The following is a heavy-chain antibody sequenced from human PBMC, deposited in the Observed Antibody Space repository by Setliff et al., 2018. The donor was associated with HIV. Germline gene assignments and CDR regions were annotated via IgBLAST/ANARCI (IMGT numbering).Heavy chain of an antibody. Sequence: SETLSLTCTVSGGSMSTYYWSWIRQPPGKGLEWIGCIYTSGSTNYNPSLKSRVTISVDTSKNQFSLKLSSVTAADTAVYYCARCVTYYNFWSGYWGYYYYMDVWGKGTTVTVSS. V-gene: IGHV4-4*08. D-gene: IGHD3-3*01. CDR2: IYTSGST. J-gene: IGHJ6*03. CDR1: GGSMSTYY. CDR3: ARCVTYYNFWSGYWGYYYYMDV.